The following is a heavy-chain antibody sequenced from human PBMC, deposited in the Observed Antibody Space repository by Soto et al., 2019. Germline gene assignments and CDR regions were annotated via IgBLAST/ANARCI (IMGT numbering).Heavy chain of an antibody. V-gene: IGHV1-8*01. CDR2: MNPNSGNT. D-gene: IGHD6-6*01. Sequence: ASVKVSCKASGYTFTSYDINWVRQATGQGLEWMGWMNPNSGNTGYAQKFQGRVTMTRNTSISTAYMELSSLRSEDTAVYYCARVGGGIAARPYYYYYMDVWGKGTTVTVSS. CDR3: ARVGGGIAARPYYYYYMDV. CDR1: GYTFTSYD. J-gene: IGHJ6*03.